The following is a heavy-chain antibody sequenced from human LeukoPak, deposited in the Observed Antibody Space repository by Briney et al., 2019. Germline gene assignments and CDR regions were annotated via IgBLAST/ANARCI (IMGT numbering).Heavy chain of an antibody. CDR1: GYSFTSYW. CDR2: IYPGDSDT. J-gene: IGHJ4*02. CDR3: AATGAGDAFDY. Sequence: GESLKISCKGSGYSFTSYWIGWVRQMPGKGLEWMGIIYPGDSDTRYSPSFQGQVTISADKSISTAYLQRSTMTASDTAMYYCAATGAGDAFDYWGQGTLVTVSS. D-gene: IGHD2-21*02. V-gene: IGHV5-51*01.